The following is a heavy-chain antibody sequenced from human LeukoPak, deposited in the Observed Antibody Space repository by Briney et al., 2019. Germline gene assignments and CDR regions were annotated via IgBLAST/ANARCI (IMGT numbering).Heavy chain of an antibody. D-gene: IGHD3-10*01. CDR3: ARDWRNYYGSGSYYTPDWFDP. Sequence: PSETLSLTCTVSGYSNSSGYYWGWIRQPPGKGLEWIGSIYHSGSTYYNPSLKSRVTISVDTSKNQFSLKLSSVTAADTAVYYCARDWRNYYGSGSYYTPDWFDPWGQGTLVTVSS. V-gene: IGHV4-38-2*02. J-gene: IGHJ5*02. CDR2: IYHSGST. CDR1: GYSNSSGYY.